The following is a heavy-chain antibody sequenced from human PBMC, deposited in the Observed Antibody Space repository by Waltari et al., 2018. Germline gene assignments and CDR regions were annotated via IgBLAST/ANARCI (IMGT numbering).Heavy chain of an antibody. Sequence: QVQLQQWGAGLLKPSETLSLTCAVYGGSFSGYYWSWIRQPPGKGREWIGEIKHSGSTNYNPSLKSRVTISVDTSKNQFSLKLSSVTAADTAVYYCARGLRLAAVKWRGNWFDPWGQGTLVTVSS. CDR2: IKHSGST. CDR3: ARGLRLAAVKWRGNWFDP. CDR1: GGSFSGYY. V-gene: IGHV4-34*01. J-gene: IGHJ5*02. D-gene: IGHD6-13*01.